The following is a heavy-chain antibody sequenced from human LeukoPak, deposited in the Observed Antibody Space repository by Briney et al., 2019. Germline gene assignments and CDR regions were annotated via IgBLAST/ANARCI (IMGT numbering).Heavy chain of an antibody. CDR2: IYYSGST. CDR3: AREKPDYDSSGYYFAAFDI. D-gene: IGHD3-22*01. J-gene: IGHJ3*02. Sequence: SETLSLTCTVSGGSINTYYWSWIRQPPGKGLEWIGYIYYSGSTNYNPSLKSRVTISVDTSKNQFSLNLSSVTAADTAVYYCAREKPDYDSSGYYFAAFDIWGQGTMVTVSS. V-gene: IGHV4-59*01. CDR1: GGSINTYY.